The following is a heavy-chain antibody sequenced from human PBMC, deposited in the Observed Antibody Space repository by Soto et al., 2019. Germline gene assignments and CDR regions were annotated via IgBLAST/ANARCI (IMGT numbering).Heavy chain of an antibody. Sequence: SGKVSCKASGGTFSSYAINWVRQAPGQGLEWLGKIIPIFATASYAQNFQGRVTLTADESTSTAYMELSGLRSEDTAVYYCARGSYYDSSGYYWGFDYWGQGTLVTVSS. CDR1: GGTFSSYA. V-gene: IGHV1-69*13. CDR3: ARGSYYDSSGYYWGFDY. CDR2: IIPIFATA. J-gene: IGHJ4*01. D-gene: IGHD3-22*01.